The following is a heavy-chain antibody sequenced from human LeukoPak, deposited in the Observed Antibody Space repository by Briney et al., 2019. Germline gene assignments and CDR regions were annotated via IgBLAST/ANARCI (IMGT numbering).Heavy chain of an antibody. J-gene: IGHJ3*02. Sequence: PSETLSLTCAVYGGSFSGYYWSWIRQPPGKGLEWIGEINHSGSTNYNPSLKSRVSISVDTSKNQFSLKLNSVTAADTAVYYCASSNSGSYNDAFDTWGQGTKVTVSS. CDR1: GGSFSGYY. V-gene: IGHV4-34*01. CDR3: ASSNSGSYNDAFDT. CDR2: INHSGST. D-gene: IGHD1-26*01.